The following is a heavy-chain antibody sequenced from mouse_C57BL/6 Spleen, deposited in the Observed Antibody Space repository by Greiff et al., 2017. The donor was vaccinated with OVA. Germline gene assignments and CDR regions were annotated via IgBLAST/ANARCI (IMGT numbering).Heavy chain of an antibody. CDR1: GYTFTSYW. Sequence: QVQLQQPGAELVMPGASVKLSCKASGYTFTSYWMHWVKQRPGQGLEWIGELDPSDSYTTYTQKFKGKSTLTGDKSSSTAYMQLSSRTSEDSAVYYCAREGYDYDGGWGTGTTVTVSS. D-gene: IGHD2-4*01. CDR2: LDPSDSYT. V-gene: IGHV1-69*01. CDR3: AREGYDYDGG. J-gene: IGHJ1*03.